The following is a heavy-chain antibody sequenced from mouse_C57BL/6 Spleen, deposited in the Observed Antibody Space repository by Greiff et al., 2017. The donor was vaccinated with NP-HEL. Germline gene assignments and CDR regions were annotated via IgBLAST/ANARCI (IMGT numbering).Heavy chain of an antibody. CDR2: IYPGDGDT. Sequence: QVQLQQSGPELVKPGAPVKISCKASGYAFSSSWMNWVKQRPGKGLEWIGRIYPGDGDTNYNGKFKGKATLTAEKSSSTAFMQLSSLTSEDSAVYFCARTILLYDYWYFDVWGTGTAVTVSS. CDR1: GYAFSSSW. J-gene: IGHJ1*03. CDR3: ARTILLYDYWYFDV. D-gene: IGHD1-1*01. V-gene: IGHV1-82*01.